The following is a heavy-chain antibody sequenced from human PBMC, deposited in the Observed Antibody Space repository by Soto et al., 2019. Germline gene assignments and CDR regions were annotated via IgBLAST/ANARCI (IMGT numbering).Heavy chain of an antibody. J-gene: IGHJ4*02. CDR1: GFTFSSYA. CDR2: ISGSGGST. D-gene: IGHD3-22*01. CDR3: AKVDYYDSSGYYFDY. V-gene: IGHV3-23*01. Sequence: GGSLRLSCAASGFTFSSYAMSWVRQAPGKGLEWVSAISGSGGSTYYADSVKGRFIISRDNSKNTLYLQMNSLRAEDTAVYYCAKVDYYDSSGYYFDYWGQGTLVTVSS.